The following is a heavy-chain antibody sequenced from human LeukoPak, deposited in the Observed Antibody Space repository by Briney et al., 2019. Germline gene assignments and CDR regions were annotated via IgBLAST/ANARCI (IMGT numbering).Heavy chain of an antibody. J-gene: IGHJ4*02. CDR3: ARSPLSVGAYYFDY. Sequence: SETLSLTCTVSGGSISSSSYYWGWIRQPPGKGLEWIGSIYYSGSTCYNPSLKSRVTISVDTSKNQFSLKLSSVTAADTAVYYCARSPLSVGAYYFDYWGQGTLVTVSS. D-gene: IGHD1-26*01. V-gene: IGHV4-39*01. CDR2: IYYSGST. CDR1: GGSISSSSYY.